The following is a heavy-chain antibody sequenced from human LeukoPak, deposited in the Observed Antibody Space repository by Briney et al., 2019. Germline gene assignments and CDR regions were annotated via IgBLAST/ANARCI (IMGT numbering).Heavy chain of an antibody. D-gene: IGHD5-18*01. Sequence: ASVKVSCKASGYTFTSYYMHWVRQAPGHPLEWMGIINPSGGSTSYAQKFQGRVTMTKDKSTGTVYMELSRLRSEDTAVYYCARGYLGLDDLGGYWGLGTLVTVSS. J-gene: IGHJ4*02. CDR3: ARGYLGLDDLGGY. CDR1: GYTFTSYY. CDR2: INPSGGST. V-gene: IGHV1-46*01.